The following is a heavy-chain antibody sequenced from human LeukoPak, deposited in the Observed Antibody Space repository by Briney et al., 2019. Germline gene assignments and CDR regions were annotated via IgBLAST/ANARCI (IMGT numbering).Heavy chain of an antibody. V-gene: IGHV3-23*01. CDR1: GFTFSSYA. CDR3: AKSGRGYSYGNFDY. Sequence: GGSLRLSCAASGFTFSSYAMSWVRQAPGKGLEWVSAISGSGGNTYYADSVKGRLTISRDNSKYMLYLQMNSLRAEDTAVYYCAKSGRGYSYGNFDYWGRGTLVTVSS. CDR2: ISGSGGNT. D-gene: IGHD5-18*01. J-gene: IGHJ4*02.